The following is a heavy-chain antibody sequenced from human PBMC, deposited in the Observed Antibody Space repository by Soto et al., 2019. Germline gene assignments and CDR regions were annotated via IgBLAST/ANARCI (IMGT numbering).Heavy chain of an antibody. Sequence: QVQLQESGPGLVKPSETLSLTCTVSGDSIRPYYWTWIRQPPGKGLEWIGYVYYSGSVNYKSSLKSRVTMSVDTSKNQFSLRLNSVTAADTAVYYCARVTYDSLTAYSYYFDYWGQGTLVTVSS. CDR1: GDSIRPYY. V-gene: IGHV4-59*01. J-gene: IGHJ4*02. D-gene: IGHD3-9*01. CDR3: ARVTYDSLTAYSYYFDY. CDR2: VYYSGSV.